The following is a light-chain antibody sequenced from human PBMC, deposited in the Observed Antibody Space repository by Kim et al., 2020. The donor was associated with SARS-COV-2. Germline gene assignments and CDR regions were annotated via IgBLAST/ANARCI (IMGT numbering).Light chain of an antibody. J-gene: IGKJ2*03. CDR3: QQRSNWPPGYS. Sequence: SPGERATPSCRARQSVSSYLAWYQQKPGQAPRLLIYDASNRATGIPARFSGSGSGTDFTLTISSLEPEDFAVYYCQQRSNWPPGYSFGQGTKLEI. CDR1: QSVSSY. CDR2: DAS. V-gene: IGKV3-11*01.